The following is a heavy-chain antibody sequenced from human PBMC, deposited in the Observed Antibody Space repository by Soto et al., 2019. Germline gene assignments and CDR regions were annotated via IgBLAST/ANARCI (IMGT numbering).Heavy chain of an antibody. V-gene: IGHV1-18*01. CDR2: ISAYSGNT. Sequence: EASVKVSCKASGYTFTNYGISWVRQAPGQGLEWMGWISAYSGNTKYAQKLQGRVTMTTDTSASTAYMELSSLRSEDTAVYYCAIKYSSSWYWPFDYWGQGTLVTVSS. J-gene: IGHJ4*02. D-gene: IGHD6-13*01. CDR1: GYTFTNYG. CDR3: AIKYSSSWYWPFDY.